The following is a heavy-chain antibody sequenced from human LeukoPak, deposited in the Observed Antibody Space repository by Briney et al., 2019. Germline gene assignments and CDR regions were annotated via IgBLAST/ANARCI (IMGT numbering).Heavy chain of an antibody. CDR3: ARVPSGSYPFDY. CDR2: IYYSGST. D-gene: IGHD1-26*01. J-gene: IGHJ4*02. CDR1: GGSISSGDYY. V-gene: IGHV4-30-4*08. Sequence: SQTLSLTCTVSGGSISSGDYYWSWVRQPPGKGLEWIGYIYYSGSTYYNPSLKSRVTISVDTSKNQFSLKLSSVTAADTAVYYCARVPSGSYPFDYWGQGTLVTVSS.